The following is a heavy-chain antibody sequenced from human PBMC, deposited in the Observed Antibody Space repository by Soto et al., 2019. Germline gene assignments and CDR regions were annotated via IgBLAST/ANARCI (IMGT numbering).Heavy chain of an antibody. V-gene: IGHV3-23*01. CDR1: GFTFSSYA. J-gene: IGHJ6*02. D-gene: IGHD4-17*01. CDR3: AKDQELDYGDYGGNYYYYGMDV. CDR2: ISGSGGST. Sequence: GGSLRLSCAASGFTFSSYAMSWVRQAPGKGLEWVSAISGSGGSTYYADSVKGRFTISRDNSKNTLYLQMNSLRAEDTAVYYCAKDQELDYGDYGGNYYYYGMDVWGQGTTVTVSS.